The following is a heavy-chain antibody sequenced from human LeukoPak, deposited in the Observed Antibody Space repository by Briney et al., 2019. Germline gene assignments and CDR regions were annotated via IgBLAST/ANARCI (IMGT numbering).Heavy chain of an antibody. D-gene: IGHD3-16*01. CDR3: ARGGDILSHDLGHI. Sequence: GGSLRLSCAASGFTFSPYSMNWVRQAPGKGLEWVSSISTSSSYIYYADSVRGRFTMSRDNAKNSLYLQMNSLRAEDTAVYYCARGGDILSHDLGHIWGQGTMVTVSS. CDR2: ISTSSSYI. CDR1: GFTFSPYS. V-gene: IGHV3-21*01. J-gene: IGHJ3*02.